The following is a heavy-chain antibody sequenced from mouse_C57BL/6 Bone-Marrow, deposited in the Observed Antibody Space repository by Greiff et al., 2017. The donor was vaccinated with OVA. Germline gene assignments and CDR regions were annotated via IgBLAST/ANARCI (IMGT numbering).Heavy chain of an antibody. CDR3: ATYGRYYFDY. J-gene: IGHJ2*01. D-gene: IGHD1-1*01. Sequence: EVQRVESGPVLVKPGASVKMSCKASGYTFTDYYMNWVKQSHGKSLEWIGVINPYNGGTSYNQKFKGKATLTVDKSSSTAYMELNSLTSEDSAVYYCATYGRYYFDYWGQGTTLTVSS. V-gene: IGHV1-19*01. CDR2: INPYNGGT. CDR1: GYTFTDYY.